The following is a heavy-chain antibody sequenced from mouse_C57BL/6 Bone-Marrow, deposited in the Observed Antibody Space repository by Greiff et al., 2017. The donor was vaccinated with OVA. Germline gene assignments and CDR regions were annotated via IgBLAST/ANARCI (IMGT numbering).Heavy chain of an antibody. CDR2: ISYDGSN. V-gene: IGHV3-6*01. Sequence: EVKLVESGPGLVKPSQSLSLTCSVTGYSITSGYYWNWIRQFPGNKLEWMGYISYDGSNNYNPSLKNRISITRDTSKNQFFLKLYSVTTADTATYYCAREGYGNYLDYWGQGTTLTVSS. D-gene: IGHD2-10*02. J-gene: IGHJ2*01. CDR1: GYSITSGYY. CDR3: AREGYGNYLDY.